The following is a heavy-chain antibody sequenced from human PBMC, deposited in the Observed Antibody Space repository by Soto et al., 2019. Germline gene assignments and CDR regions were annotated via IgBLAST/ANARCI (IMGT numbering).Heavy chain of an antibody. CDR3: GGAAFWSGDNYYYYGMDV. CDR2: INHSGGT. V-gene: IGHV4-34*01. J-gene: IGHJ6*02. Sequence: SETLSLTCAVYGGSFSGYYWSWIRQPPGKGLEWIGEINHSGGTNYNPSLKSRVTISVDTSKNQFSLKLSSVTAADTAVYYCGGAAFWSGDNYYYYGMDVWGQGTTVTVSS. CDR1: GGSFSGYY. D-gene: IGHD3-3*01.